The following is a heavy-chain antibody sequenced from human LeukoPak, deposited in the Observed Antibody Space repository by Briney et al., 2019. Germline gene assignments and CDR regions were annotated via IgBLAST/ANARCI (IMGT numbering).Heavy chain of an antibody. V-gene: IGHV1-69*06. Sequence: ASVKVSCKASGGTFSSYAISWVRQAPGQGLEWMGGIIPIFGTVNYAQKFQGRVTITADKFTSTAYMELSSLRSEDTAVYYCARSLFRFLEWSYRSYYYYYMDVWGKGTTVTVSS. J-gene: IGHJ6*03. CDR1: GGTFSSYA. D-gene: IGHD3-3*01. CDR3: ARSLFRFLEWSYRSYYYYYMDV. CDR2: IIPIFGTV.